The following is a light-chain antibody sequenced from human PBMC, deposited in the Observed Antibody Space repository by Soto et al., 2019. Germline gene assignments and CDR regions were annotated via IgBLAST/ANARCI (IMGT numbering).Light chain of an antibody. CDR2: KAS. CDR1: QSISSW. J-gene: IGKJ3*01. CDR3: QQSFT. Sequence: DIQMTQSPSTLSASVGDRVTITCRASQSISSWLAWYQQKPGKAPKLLIYKASSLESGVPSRFSGSGSGTEFTLTISSLQPDDFATYYCQQSFTFGPGTNVDI. V-gene: IGKV1-5*03.